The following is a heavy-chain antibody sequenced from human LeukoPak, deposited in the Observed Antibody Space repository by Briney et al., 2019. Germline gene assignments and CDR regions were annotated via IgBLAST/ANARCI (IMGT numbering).Heavy chain of an antibody. D-gene: IGHD4-11*01. CDR3: ARDLVTMRAFDI. CDR1: GFTFSSYN. CDR2: ISSSSSTI. Sequence: GGSLRLSCAASGFTFSSYNMNWVRQAPGKGLEWVSYISSSSSTIYYADSVRGRFTISRDNAKNSLFLQMNSLRAEDTAVYYCARDLVTMRAFDIWGQGTMVTVSS. V-gene: IGHV3-48*01. J-gene: IGHJ3*02.